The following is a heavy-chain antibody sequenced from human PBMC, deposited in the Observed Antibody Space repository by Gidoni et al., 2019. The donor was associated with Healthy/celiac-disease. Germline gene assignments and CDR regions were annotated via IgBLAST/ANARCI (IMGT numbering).Heavy chain of an antibody. CDR2: ISYDGSNK. J-gene: IGHJ1*01. CDR1: GFTFSSYA. CDR3: ARGVLAAAAGKTPSGFQH. D-gene: IGHD6-13*01. V-gene: IGHV3-30-3*01. Sequence: QVQLVESGGGVVQPGRSLRLSCAASGFTFSSYAMHWVRQAPGKGLEWVAVISYDGSNKYYADSVKGRFTISRDNSKNTLYLQMNSLRAEDTAVYYCARGVLAAAAGKTPSGFQHWGQGTLVTVSS.